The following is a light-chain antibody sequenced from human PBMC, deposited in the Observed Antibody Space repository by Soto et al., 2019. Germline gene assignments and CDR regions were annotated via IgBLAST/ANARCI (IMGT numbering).Light chain of an antibody. Sequence: QLVLTQPPSASGTPGQRVTISCSGSSSNIRSNTVNWYQQLPGTAPKLLIYSNNQRPSGVPDRFSGSKSGTSASLAISGLQFEDEADYYCAAWDDSLNGVVFGGGTTLTVL. CDR3: AAWDDSLNGVV. V-gene: IGLV1-44*01. CDR1: SSNIRSNT. CDR2: SNN. J-gene: IGLJ2*01.